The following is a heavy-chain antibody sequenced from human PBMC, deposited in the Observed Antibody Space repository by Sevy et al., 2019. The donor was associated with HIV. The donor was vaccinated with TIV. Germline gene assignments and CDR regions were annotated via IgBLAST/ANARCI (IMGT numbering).Heavy chain of an antibody. D-gene: IGHD1-26*01. Sequence: GGSLRLSCAASGFTFTIYAMTWVRQAPGKGLEWVSGISGSGDTTYYADSVEGRFTISRDNSKNTLYLQMNSLRAEDTAVYYCAKESGKYLGGNIDCWGQGTLVTVSS. J-gene: IGHJ4*02. CDR1: GFTFTIYA. CDR3: AKESGKYLGGNIDC. V-gene: IGHV3-23*01. CDR2: ISGSGDTT.